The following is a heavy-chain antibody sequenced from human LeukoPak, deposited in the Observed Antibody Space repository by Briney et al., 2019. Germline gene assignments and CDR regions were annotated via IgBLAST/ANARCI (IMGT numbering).Heavy chain of an antibody. V-gene: IGHV3-23*01. CDR2: ISGSGGST. D-gene: IGHD2-15*01. CDR3: AKDQFRYCSGGFDY. J-gene: IGHJ4*02. Sequence: GGSLRLSCAASGFTFSSYAMSWVRQAPGKGLEWVSAISGSGGSTYYADSVKGRFTISRDNSKNTLYLQMNGLRAEDTAVYYCAKDQFRYCSGGFDYWGQGTLVTVSS. CDR1: GFTFSSYA.